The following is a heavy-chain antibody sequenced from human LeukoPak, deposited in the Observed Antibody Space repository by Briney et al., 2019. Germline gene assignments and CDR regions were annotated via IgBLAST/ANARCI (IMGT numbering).Heavy chain of an antibody. V-gene: IGHV3-30-3*01. CDR2: ISYDGSNK. D-gene: IGHD2-2*01. CDR3: ARDFIPGIVVVPAAKGLYYYYGMDV. CDR1: GFTFSSYA. Sequence: GRSLRLSCAASGFTFSSYAMHWVRQAPGKGLEWVAVISYDGSNKYYADSVKGRFTISRDNSKNTLYLQMNSLRAEDTAVYYCARDFIPGIVVVPAAKGLYYYYGMDVWGQGTTVTVSS. J-gene: IGHJ6*02.